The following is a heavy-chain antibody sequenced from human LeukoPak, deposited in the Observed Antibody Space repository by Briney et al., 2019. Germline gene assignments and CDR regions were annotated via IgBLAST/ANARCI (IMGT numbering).Heavy chain of an antibody. D-gene: IGHD4-11*01. CDR3: AKSYFDYSTYYSYYFNL. CDR2: VYTSGST. V-gene: IGHV4-4*09. Sequence: SETLSLTCTVSGGSISGGYWSWIRQPPGRGLEWIGYVYTSGSTNYNPSLKSRVTISVDTSRSQFALKLSSVTAADTAVYYCAKSYFDYSTYYSYYFNLWGQGALVTVSS. CDR1: GGSISGGY. J-gene: IGHJ4*02.